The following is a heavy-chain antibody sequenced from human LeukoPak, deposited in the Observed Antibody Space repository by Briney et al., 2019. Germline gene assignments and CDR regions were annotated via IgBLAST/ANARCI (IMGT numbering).Heavy chain of an antibody. Sequence: GGALRLSCAASGFMFDEYGGSWVRHAPGKGGECVSGVNWNGGGTGDAESVKGRFTISRDNAKNNLYLQMNSLRAEDTALYYCARDYDYGDYPGYWGQGTLVTVSS. J-gene: IGHJ4*02. V-gene: IGHV3-20*04. CDR1: GFMFDEYG. CDR3: ARDYDYGDYPGY. CDR2: VNWNGGGT. D-gene: IGHD4-17*01.